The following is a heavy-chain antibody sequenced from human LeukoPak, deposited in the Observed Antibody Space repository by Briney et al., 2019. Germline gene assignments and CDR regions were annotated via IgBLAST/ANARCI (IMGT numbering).Heavy chain of an antibody. Sequence: SETLSLTWAVYGGSFSGYYWSWIRQPPGKGLEWIGEINHSGSTNYNPSLKSRVTISVDTSKNQFSLKLSSVTAADTAVYYCARIRRPISLYGMDVWGQGTTVTVSS. J-gene: IGHJ6*02. CDR3: ARIRRPISLYGMDV. CDR2: INHSGST. V-gene: IGHV4-34*01. CDR1: GGSFSGYY.